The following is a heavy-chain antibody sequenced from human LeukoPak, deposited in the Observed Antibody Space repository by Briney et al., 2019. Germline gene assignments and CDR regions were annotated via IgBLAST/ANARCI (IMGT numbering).Heavy chain of an antibody. CDR1: GFSFSDHY. V-gene: IGHV4-34*01. J-gene: IGHJ3*02. Sequence: SGGSLRLSCAASGFSFSDHYMAWIRQAPGKGLEWIGEINHRGSTNYNPSLKSRVTISVDTSKDQFSLKLSSVTAADTAVYYCARLRETLDAFDIWGQGTMVTVSS. CDR3: ARLRETLDAFDI. CDR2: INHRGST.